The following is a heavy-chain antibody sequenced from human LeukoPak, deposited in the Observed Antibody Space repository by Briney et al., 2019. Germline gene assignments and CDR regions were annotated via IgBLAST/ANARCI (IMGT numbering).Heavy chain of an antibody. D-gene: IGHD2-2*01. Sequence: SETLSLTCAVYGGSFSGYYWSWIRQPPGKGLEWIGEINHSGSTNYNPSLKSRVTISVDASKNQFSLKLSSVTAADTAVYYCARGRGFYFVVVPAARYFDYWGQGTLVTVSS. CDR2: INHSGST. V-gene: IGHV4-34*01. CDR1: GGSFSGYY. CDR3: ARGRGFYFVVVPAARYFDY. J-gene: IGHJ4*02.